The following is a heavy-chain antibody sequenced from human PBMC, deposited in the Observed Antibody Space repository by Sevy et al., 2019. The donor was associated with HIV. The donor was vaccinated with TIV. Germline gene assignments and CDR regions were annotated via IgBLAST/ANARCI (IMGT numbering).Heavy chain of an antibody. CDR1: GFSFSTSGVG. D-gene: IGHD3-9*01. J-gene: IGHJ4*02. Sequence: SGPTLVKPTQTLTLTCTFSGFSFSTSGVGVGWIRQPPGKALEWLALIYWDDDKRYSPPLKSRLTITKDTSKDQVVLTMANMDPVDTGTYYCAHRRSKGITITEFDYWGQGTLVTVSS. V-gene: IGHV2-5*02. CDR3: AHRRSKGITITEFDY. CDR2: IYWDDDK.